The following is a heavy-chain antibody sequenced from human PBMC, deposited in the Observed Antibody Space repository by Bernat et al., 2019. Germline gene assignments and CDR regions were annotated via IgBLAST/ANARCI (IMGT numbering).Heavy chain of an antibody. J-gene: IGHJ4*02. CDR1: GGSISSYY. V-gene: IGHV4-59*12. CDR3: ARAKSVTTIDY. Sequence: QVQLQESGPGLVKPSETLSLTCTVSGGSISSYYWSWIRQPPGKGLEWIGYIYYSGSTYYNPSLKSRVTISVDTSKNQFSLKLSSVTTADTAVYYCARAKSVTTIDYWGQGTLVTVSS. D-gene: IGHD4-11*01. CDR2: IYYSGST.